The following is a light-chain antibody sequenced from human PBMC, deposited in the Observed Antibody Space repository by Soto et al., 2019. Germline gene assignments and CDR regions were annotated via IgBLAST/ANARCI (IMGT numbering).Light chain of an antibody. CDR2: EVS. CDR3: SSYTTNSTPYV. J-gene: IGLJ1*01. V-gene: IGLV2-14*01. Sequence: QSALTQPASVSGSPGQSITISCTGTSSDVGGYEFVSWYQQHPGKAPKLMIYEVSNRPSGVSNRFSGSKSGNTASLTISGLQAEDEADYYCSSYTTNSTPYVFGTGTKLTVL. CDR1: SSDVGGYEF.